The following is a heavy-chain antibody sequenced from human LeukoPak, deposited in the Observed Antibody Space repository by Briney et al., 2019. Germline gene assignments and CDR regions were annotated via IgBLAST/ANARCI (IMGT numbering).Heavy chain of an antibody. CDR1: GYSISSGYY. V-gene: IGHV4-38-2*02. CDR3: ASCTRYYYYMDV. CDR2: IYHSGST. J-gene: IGHJ6*03. Sequence: SETLSLTCTVSGYSISSGYYWGWIRQPPGKGLEWIGSIYHSGSTYYNPSLKSRVTISVDTSKNQFSLKLSSVTAADTAVYYCASCTRYYYYMDVWGKGTTVTVSS.